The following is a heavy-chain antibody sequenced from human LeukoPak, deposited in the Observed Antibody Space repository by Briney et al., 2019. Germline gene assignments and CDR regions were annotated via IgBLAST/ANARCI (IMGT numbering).Heavy chain of an antibody. CDR2: IYTSGTT. V-gene: IGHV4-4*09. CDR3: ARVLTTWGSWYFDL. J-gene: IGHJ2*01. D-gene: IGHD7-27*01. CDR1: GPSQSSDY. Sequence: SETLSLTCTVCGPSQSSDYWSWMRVPPGKELVWIGYIYTSGTTSYNPSLKSRVTMSVDMSKNHVSLNLTAVTAADTAVYYCARVLTTWGSWYFDLWGRGTLVTVSS.